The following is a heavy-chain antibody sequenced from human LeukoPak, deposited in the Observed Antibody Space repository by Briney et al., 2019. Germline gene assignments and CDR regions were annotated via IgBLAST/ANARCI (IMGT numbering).Heavy chain of an antibody. CDR1: GFTFSSYA. Sequence: GGSLRLSCAASGFTFSSYAMHWVRQAPGKGLEYVSAISSNGGSTYYANSVKGRFTISRDNSKNTLYLQMGSLRAEDTAVYYCAKEAQYSSSWSYYYYGMDVWGQGTTVTVSS. CDR3: AKEAQYSSSWSYYYYGMDV. D-gene: IGHD6-13*01. V-gene: IGHV3-64*01. CDR2: ISSNGGST. J-gene: IGHJ6*02.